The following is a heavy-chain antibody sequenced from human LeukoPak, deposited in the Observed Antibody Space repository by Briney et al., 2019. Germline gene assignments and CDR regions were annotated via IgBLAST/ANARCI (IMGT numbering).Heavy chain of an antibody. CDR2: ISGSSSAI. V-gene: IGHV3-48*01. J-gene: IGHJ4*02. D-gene: IGHD3-10*01. CDR3: ARGRHITMVRGVIIHFDY. Sequence: GGSLRLSCAASGFTFSSYSMNWVRQAPGKGLEWVSYISGSSSAIYYADSVKGRFTISRDNAKNSLYLQMNSLRAEDTAVYYCARGRHITMVRGVIIHFDYWGQGTLVTVSS. CDR1: GFTFSSYS.